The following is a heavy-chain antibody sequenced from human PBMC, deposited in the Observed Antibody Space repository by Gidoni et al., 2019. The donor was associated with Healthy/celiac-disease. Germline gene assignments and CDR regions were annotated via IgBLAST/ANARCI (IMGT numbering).Heavy chain of an antibody. Sequence: EVQLLESGGGLVQPGGSLRLSCAASGFTFSSYAMSWVRQAPGKGLEWVSAISGSGGSTYYADSVKGRFTISRDNSKNTLYLQMNSLRAEDTAVYYCAVQSGYCSGGSCYFYGMDVWGQGTTVTVSS. CDR3: AVQSGYCSGGSCYFYGMDV. D-gene: IGHD2-15*01. CDR2: ISGSGGST. V-gene: IGHV3-23*01. J-gene: IGHJ6*02. CDR1: GFTFSSYA.